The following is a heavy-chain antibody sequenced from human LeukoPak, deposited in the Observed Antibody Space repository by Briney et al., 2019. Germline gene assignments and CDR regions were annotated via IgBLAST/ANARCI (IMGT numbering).Heavy chain of an antibody. Sequence: KPSETLSLTCTVSGGSISSYYWNWIRQPPGKGLEWIGYIYYSGSTNHNPSLRSRVTISVDTSNNEFSLKLISVTAADTAVYYCARSSYYDGSGSYYHAFDIWGQGTMVTVSS. V-gene: IGHV4-59*01. CDR1: GGSISSYY. D-gene: IGHD3-10*01. CDR2: IYYSGST. J-gene: IGHJ3*02. CDR3: ARSSYYDGSGSYYHAFDI.